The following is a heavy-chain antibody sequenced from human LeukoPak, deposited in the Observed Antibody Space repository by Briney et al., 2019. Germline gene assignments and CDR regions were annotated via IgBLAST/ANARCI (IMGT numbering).Heavy chain of an antibody. J-gene: IGHJ4*02. Sequence: SETLSLTCAVYVGSFSGYHWSWIRQPPGKGLEWIGEINHSGSTNYNPSLKSRVTISVDTSKNQFSLKLSSVTSADTAVYYCARGTYLHRGSSSSWYDYWGQGSLVTVSS. CDR1: VGSFSGYH. CDR2: INHSGST. D-gene: IGHD6-13*01. CDR3: ARGTYLHRGSSSSWYDY. V-gene: IGHV4-34*01.